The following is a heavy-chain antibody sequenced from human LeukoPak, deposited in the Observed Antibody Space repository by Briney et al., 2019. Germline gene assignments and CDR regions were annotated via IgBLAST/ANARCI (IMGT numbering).Heavy chain of an antibody. D-gene: IGHD4-23*01. J-gene: IGHJ4*02. CDR2: ISSGGSTK. CDR3: ARERYGGNGDLDY. CDR1: GFTLSDYY. Sequence: PGRSLSLSCAVSGFTLSDYYMSWIRQAAGNGREWVSYISSGGSTKYYADSVKGGFTISRDNAKTSLYLQMNLRRAEDTAVYYGARERYGGNGDLDYWGQGTLVTVSS. V-gene: IGHV3-11*01.